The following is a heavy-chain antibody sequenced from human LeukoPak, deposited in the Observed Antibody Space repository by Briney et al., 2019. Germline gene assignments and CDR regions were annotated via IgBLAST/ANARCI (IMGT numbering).Heavy chain of an antibody. J-gene: IGHJ4*02. Sequence: SQTLSLTCTVWGGSISTYYWSWVRQPGGKGLEWIGRIYTHGRTNDNPSLKSRVTMSVDTSKNQFSLKLSSVTAADTAVYYCARDYYDSSLNYWGQGTLVTVSS. CDR1: GGSISTYY. CDR2: IYTHGRT. D-gene: IGHD3-22*01. V-gene: IGHV4-4*07. CDR3: ARDYYDSSLNY.